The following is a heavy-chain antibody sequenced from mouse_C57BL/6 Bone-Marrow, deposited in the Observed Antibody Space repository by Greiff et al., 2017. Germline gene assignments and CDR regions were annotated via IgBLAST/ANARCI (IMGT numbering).Heavy chain of an antibody. J-gene: IGHJ2*01. CDR2: IHPNSGST. CDR3: ARSKGSSYDFDY. V-gene: IGHV1-64*01. D-gene: IGHD1-1*01. Sequence: QVQLQQPGAELVKPGASVKLSCKASGYTFTSYWMHWVKQRPGQGLEWIGMIHPNSGSTNYHEKFKSKATLTVDKSSSTAYMQLSSLTSEDSAVYYCARSKGSSYDFDYWGQGTTLTVSS. CDR1: GYTFTSYW.